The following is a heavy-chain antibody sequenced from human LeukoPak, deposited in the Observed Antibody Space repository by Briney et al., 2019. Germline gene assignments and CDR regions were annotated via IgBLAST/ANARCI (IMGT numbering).Heavy chain of an antibody. CDR2: IYYSGSP. V-gene: IGHV4-59*01. CDR1: RGSISSYY. CDR3: ARGLTSYSRSSYWFDP. D-gene: IGHD6-6*01. Sequence: PSETLSLTCAVSRGSISSYYWSWIRQPPGKGLEWIGYIYYSGSPNYNPSLRSRVTISVDTSKNQFSLKLSSVTAADTAIYYCARGLTSYSRSSYWFDPWSQGTLVTVSS. J-gene: IGHJ5*02.